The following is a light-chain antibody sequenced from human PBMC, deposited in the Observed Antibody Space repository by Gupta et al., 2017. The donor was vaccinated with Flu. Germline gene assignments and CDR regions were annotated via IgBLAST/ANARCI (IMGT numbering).Light chain of an antibody. Sequence: IACRSSQSLLHSNGYNYLDWYLQKPGQSPQLLIYLGSNRASGVPDRFSGSGSGTDFTLKISRVEAEDVGVYYCMQALQTPYTFGQGTKLEIK. CDR2: LGS. CDR3: MQALQTPYT. CDR1: QSLLHSNGYNY. V-gene: IGKV2-28*01. J-gene: IGKJ2*01.